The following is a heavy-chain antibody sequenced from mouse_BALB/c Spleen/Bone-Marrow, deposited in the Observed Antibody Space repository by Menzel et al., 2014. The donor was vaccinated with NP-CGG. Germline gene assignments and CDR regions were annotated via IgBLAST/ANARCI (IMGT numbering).Heavy chain of an antibody. D-gene: IGHD3-2*01. CDR3: ARRQLGPAWFAY. Sequence: VQLQQSRPELVKPGTSVKISCKTSGYTFTEYTIHWVKQSHGKSLEWIGGINPNNGVTAYNQKFRGKATLTVDKSSSTAYMELRSLTSEDSAVYYCARRQLGPAWFAYWGQGTPVTVSA. V-gene: IGHV1-18*01. CDR1: GYTFTEYT. CDR2: INPNNGVT. J-gene: IGHJ3*01.